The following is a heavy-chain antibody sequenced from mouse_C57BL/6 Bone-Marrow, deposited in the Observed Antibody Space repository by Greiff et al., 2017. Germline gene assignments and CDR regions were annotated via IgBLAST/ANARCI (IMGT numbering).Heavy chain of an antibody. D-gene: IGHD1-1*01. CDR2: IRNKANGYTT. J-gene: IGHJ3*01. V-gene: IGHV7-3*01. CDR1: GFTFTDYY. Sequence: EVKLVESGGGLVQPGGSLSLSCAASGFTFTDYYMSWVRQPPGKALEWLGFIRNKANGYTTEYSASVKGRFTISRDNSQSILYLQMNALRAEDSATYYCAMCNYGSSSGCAYWGQGTLVTVSA. CDR3: AMCNYGSSSGCAY.